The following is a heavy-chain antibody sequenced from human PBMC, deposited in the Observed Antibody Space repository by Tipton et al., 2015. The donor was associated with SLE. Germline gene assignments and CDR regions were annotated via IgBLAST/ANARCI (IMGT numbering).Heavy chain of an antibody. CDR1: GYTFIDNY. D-gene: IGHD3-3*01. CDR2: IDPIRGDT. Sequence: QLVQSGAEVKKPGASVKVSCTASGYTFIDNYMHWVRQAPGQGLEWMGWIDPIRGDTSYAQKFQGRVNLTLDTSTSTAYVDLTSLKADDTAVYYCARDSGGDYDYYFESWGQGTLVTVSS. CDR3: ARDSGGDYDYYFES. J-gene: IGHJ4*02. V-gene: IGHV1-2*02.